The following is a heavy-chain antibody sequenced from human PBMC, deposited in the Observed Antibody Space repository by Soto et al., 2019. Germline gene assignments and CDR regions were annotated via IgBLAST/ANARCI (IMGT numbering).Heavy chain of an antibody. CDR3: AREKGHSNPFDF. CDR2: VYQTVST. CDR1: GYSISNGHY. D-gene: IGHD4-4*01. J-gene: IGHJ4*02. Sequence: CTVSGYSISNGHYWAWIRQSPGKGLEWIGSVYQTVSTYYNPSLESRVTILVDIAKNHFSLRLNSVTAADTAVYFCAREKGHSNPFDFWGPGMLVTVS. V-gene: IGHV4-38-2*02.